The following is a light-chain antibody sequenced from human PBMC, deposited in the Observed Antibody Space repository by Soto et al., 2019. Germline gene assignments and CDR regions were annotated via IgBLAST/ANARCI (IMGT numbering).Light chain of an antibody. CDR2: AAS. CDR1: QSIRSY. Sequence: LSASVGSVLSITYRASQSIRSYLNWYQQKPGKAPKLLIYAASRLQSGVPSRFCFSGAGRDFALTTISVLLVNFAPYLFHCCYTFLTTFGVGTKVDIK. V-gene: IGKV1-39*02. J-gene: IGKJ4*01. CDR3: HCCYTFLTT.